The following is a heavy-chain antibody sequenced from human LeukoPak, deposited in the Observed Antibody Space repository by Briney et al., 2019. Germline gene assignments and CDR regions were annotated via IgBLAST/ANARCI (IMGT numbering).Heavy chain of an antibody. J-gene: IGHJ4*02. CDR3: ARTAGRTFDY. D-gene: IGHD6-6*01. V-gene: IGHV1-46*01. CDR2: INPRIGSR. Sequence: EASVKVSCKASGYTFTNYFIHWVRQAPGQGLEWMGLINPRIGSRTYAQKFQGRVTMTRDTSTSTVYMELSSLRSEDTAVYYCARTAGRTFDYWGQGTLVTVSS. CDR1: GYTFTNYF.